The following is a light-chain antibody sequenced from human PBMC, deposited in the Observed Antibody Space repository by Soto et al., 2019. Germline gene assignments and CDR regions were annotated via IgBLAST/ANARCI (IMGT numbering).Light chain of an antibody. V-gene: IGKV1-39*01. CDR3: QQSYSIPCT. CDR2: SAS. CDR1: QSISTF. Sequence: DIQMTQSPSSLSASVGDRVTISCRASQSISTFLNWYQQKPGKAPKLLIYSASSLQSWVPSRFSGSGSGTDFTLTISSLQPEDFATYYCQQSYSIPCTFGQGTKLEIK. J-gene: IGKJ2*02.